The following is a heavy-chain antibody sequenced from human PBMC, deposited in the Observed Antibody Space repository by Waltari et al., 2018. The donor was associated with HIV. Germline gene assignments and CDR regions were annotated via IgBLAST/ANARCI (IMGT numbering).Heavy chain of an antibody. CDR3: AKEGWDLLEFGYYFDS. J-gene: IGHJ4*01. V-gene: IGHV3-30*18. D-gene: IGHD1-26*01. CDR2: ISYDGRHI. CDR1: GFTFENYG. Sequence: QVQLVEAGGGVVPPGGSLRLSCVASGFTFENYGLRWVRQAPGKGLDWVASISYDGRHIYYADSVNGRFTISRDNSKNTVYLQMTSLRPEDTTVYSCAKEGWDLLEFGYYFDSWGQGTLVTVSS.